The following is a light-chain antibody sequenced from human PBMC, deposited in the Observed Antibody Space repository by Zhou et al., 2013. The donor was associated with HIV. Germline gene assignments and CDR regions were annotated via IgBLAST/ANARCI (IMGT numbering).Light chain of an antibody. CDR3: QQFKLYPIT. Sequence: DIQLTQSPAFLSASVGDTVTFTCRSSQEINTYLAWLQQRPGQAPRLLTPFCVHSAQWGPGPRFGGSGSGTDFTLTISGLQPEDFATYFCQQFKLYPITFGQGTRL. CDR1: QEINTY. J-gene: IGKJ5*01. V-gene: IGKV1-9*01. CDR2: CV.